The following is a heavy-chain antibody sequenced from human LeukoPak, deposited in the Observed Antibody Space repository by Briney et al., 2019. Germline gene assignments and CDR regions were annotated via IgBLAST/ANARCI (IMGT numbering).Heavy chain of an antibody. J-gene: IGHJ4*02. CDR1: GYTFTDYY. CDR2: INPNSGGT. CDR3: ARDFERPDY. V-gene: IGHV1-2*06. Sequence: GASVKVSCKASGYTFTDYYIHWVRQAPGQGLEWMGRINPNSGGTNYAQKFQGRVTMTRDTSISTAYMELRGLRSDDTAVYYCARDFERPDYWGQGTLVTVSS.